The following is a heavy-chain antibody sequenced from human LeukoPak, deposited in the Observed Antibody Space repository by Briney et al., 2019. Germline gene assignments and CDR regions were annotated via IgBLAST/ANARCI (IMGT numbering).Heavy chain of an antibody. CDR3: ARGAYSYGFFYFDY. J-gene: IGHJ4*02. CDR2: INHSGST. D-gene: IGHD5-18*01. Sequence: SETLSLTCAVYGGSFSGYYWSWIRQPPGKGLEWIGEINHSGSTNYNPSLKNRVTISVDTSKNQFSLKLSSVTAADTAVYYCARGAYSYGFFYFDYWGQGTLVTVSS. CDR1: GGSFSGYY. V-gene: IGHV4-34*01.